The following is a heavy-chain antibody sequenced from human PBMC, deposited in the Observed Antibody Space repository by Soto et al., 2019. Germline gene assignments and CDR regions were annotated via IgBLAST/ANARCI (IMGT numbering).Heavy chain of an antibody. Sequence: EVQLVESGGGLVQPGGSLRLSCAASGFTFSSYSMNWVRQAPGKGLEWGSYISSSSSTIYYADSVKGRFTISRDNAKNSLYLQMNSLRAEDTAVYYCARDSPVYSSGRTAFDIWGQGTMVTVSS. V-gene: IGHV3-48*01. J-gene: IGHJ3*02. CDR2: ISSSSSTI. CDR1: GFTFSSYS. CDR3: ARDSPVYSSGRTAFDI. D-gene: IGHD6-19*01.